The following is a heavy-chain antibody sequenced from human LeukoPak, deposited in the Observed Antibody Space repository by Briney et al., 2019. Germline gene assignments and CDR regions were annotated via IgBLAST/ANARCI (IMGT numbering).Heavy chain of an antibody. J-gene: IGHJ4*02. D-gene: IGHD5-18*01. CDR1: GGSISSGSYY. Sequence: SETLSLTCTVSGGSISSGSYYWSWIRQPAGKGLEWIGRIYTSGSTNYNPSLKSRVTISVDTSKNQFSLKLSSVTAADTAVYYCARDSYGSDYWGQGTLVTVPS. V-gene: IGHV4-61*02. CDR2: IYTSGST. CDR3: ARDSYGSDY.